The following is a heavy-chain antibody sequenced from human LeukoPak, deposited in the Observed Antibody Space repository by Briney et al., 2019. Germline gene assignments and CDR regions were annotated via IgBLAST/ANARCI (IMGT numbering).Heavy chain of an antibody. V-gene: IGHV3-30-3*01. CDR1: GFTFSSYA. Sequence: GRSLRLSCAASGFTFSSYAMHWVRQAPGKGLEWVAVISYDGSNKYYADSVKGRFTISRDNSKNTLYLQMNSLRAEDTAVYYCARDGRYCSSTSCPGCDYWGQGTLVTVSS. D-gene: IGHD2-2*01. J-gene: IGHJ4*02. CDR2: ISYDGSNK. CDR3: ARDGRYCSSTSCPGCDY.